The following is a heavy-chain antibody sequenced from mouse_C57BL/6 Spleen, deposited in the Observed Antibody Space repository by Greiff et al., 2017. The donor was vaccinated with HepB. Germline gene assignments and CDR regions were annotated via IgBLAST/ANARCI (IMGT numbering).Heavy chain of an antibody. V-gene: IGHV1-53*01. CDR3: AGLYYYGSSYEGYFDV. J-gene: IGHJ1*03. Sequence: QVQLQQSGTELVKPGASVKLSCKASGYTFTSYWMHWVKQRPGQGLEWIGNINPSNGGTNYNEKFKSKATLTVDKSSSTAYMQLSSLTSEDSAVYYCAGLYYYGSSYEGYFDVWGTGTTVTVSS. CDR1: GYTFTSYW. D-gene: IGHD1-1*01. CDR2: INPSNGGT.